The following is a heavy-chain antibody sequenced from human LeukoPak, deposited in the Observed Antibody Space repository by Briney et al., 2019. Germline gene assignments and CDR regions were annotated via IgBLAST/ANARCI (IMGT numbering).Heavy chain of an antibody. CDR3: ARGRSIAARPSNWFDP. V-gene: IGHV1-2*02. CDR1: GYTFTGYC. D-gene: IGHD6-6*01. CDR2: INPNSGGT. Sequence: ASVKVSCKASGYTFTGYCMHWVRQAPGQGLEWMGWINPNSGGTNYAQKFQGRVTMTRDTSISTAYMELSRLRSDDTAVYYCARGRSIAARPSNWFDPWGQGTLVTVSS. J-gene: IGHJ5*02.